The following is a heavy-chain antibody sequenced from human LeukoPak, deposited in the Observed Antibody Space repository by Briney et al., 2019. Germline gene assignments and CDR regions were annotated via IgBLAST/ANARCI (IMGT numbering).Heavy chain of an antibody. CDR3: ARDQSYSSGWYFDY. CDR1: GGSISSGGYY. CDR2: IYYSGST. V-gene: IGHV4-31*03. Sequence: SETLSLTCTVSGGSISSGGYYWSWIRQHPGKGLEWIGYIYYSGSTYYNPSLKSRVTISVDTSKNQFSLKLNSVTAADTAVYYCARDQSYSSGWYFDYWGQGTLVTVSS. J-gene: IGHJ4*02. D-gene: IGHD6-19*01.